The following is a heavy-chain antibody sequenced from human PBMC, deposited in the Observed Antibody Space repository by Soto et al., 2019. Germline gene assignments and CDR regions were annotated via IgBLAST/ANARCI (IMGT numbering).Heavy chain of an antibody. V-gene: IGHV4-4*07. CDR1: GDSINNYY. CDR3: ARGGAVATTAHFDH. J-gene: IGHJ4*02. CDR2: IYSNGNT. Sequence: TLSLTCTVSGDSINNYYWSWMRLPAGKGLEWIGRIYSNGNTYYNPSLKSRVSMSVDTSKNQFSLILKTVTAADTAVYYCARGGAVATTAHFDHWGQGTLVTVSS. D-gene: IGHD5-12*01.